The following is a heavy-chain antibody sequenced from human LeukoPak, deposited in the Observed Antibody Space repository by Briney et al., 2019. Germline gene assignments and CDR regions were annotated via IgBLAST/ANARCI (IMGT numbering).Heavy chain of an antibody. CDR2: IFHSGDT. J-gene: IGHJ4*02. D-gene: IGHD3-22*01. CDR1: GDSMTSNW. CDR3: ARNGYYSVDY. V-gene: IGHV4-4*02. Sequence: SGTLSLTCVVSGDSMTSNWWSWVRQPPGKGLEWIGEIFHSGDTTYNPSLKSRVTISIDTSKTQLSLKLSSVTAADTAVYYCARNGYYSVDYWGQGTLVPVSS.